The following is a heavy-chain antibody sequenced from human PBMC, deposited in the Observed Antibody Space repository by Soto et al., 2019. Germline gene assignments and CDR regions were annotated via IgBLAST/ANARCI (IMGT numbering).Heavy chain of an antibody. Sequence: SETLSLTCAVYGGSFSGYYWSWIRQPPGKGLEWIGEINHSGSTNYNPSLKSRVTMSVDTSKNQFSLKLSSVTAADTAVYYCARRFGYYYDSSGYPLFYGMDVWGQGTTVTVSS. V-gene: IGHV4-34*01. D-gene: IGHD3-22*01. CDR2: INHSGST. CDR1: GGSFSGYY. CDR3: ARRFGYYYDSSGYPLFYGMDV. J-gene: IGHJ6*02.